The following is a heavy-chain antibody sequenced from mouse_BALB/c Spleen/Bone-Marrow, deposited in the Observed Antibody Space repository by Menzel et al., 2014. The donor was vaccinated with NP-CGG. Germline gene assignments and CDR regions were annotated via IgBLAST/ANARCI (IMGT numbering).Heavy chain of an antibody. CDR1: GYSFTGYF. J-gene: IGHJ3*01. V-gene: IGHV1-20*02. CDR3: ARIYDYDRGAWFAY. Sequence: VQLQQPGPELVKPGASVKISCKAFGYSFTGYFMNWVMQSHGKSLEWIGRINPYNGDTFYNQKFKDKATLTIDKSSSTAHMELRSLASEDSAVYYCARIYDYDRGAWFAYWGQGTLVTVSA. D-gene: IGHD2-4*01. CDR2: INPYNGDT.